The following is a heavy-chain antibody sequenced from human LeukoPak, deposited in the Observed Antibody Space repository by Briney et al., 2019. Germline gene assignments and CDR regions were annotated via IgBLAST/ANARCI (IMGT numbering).Heavy chain of an antibody. Sequence: GGSLRLSCAASGFTFSSYWMSWVRQAPGKGLEWVANIKQDGSEKYYVDSVKGRFTISRDNAKNSLYLQMNSLRAEDTAVYYCARANRVLRFLEWLLFWVYWGQGTLVTVSS. V-gene: IGHV3-7*01. CDR3: ARANRVLRFLEWLLFWVY. CDR2: IKQDGSEK. J-gene: IGHJ4*02. D-gene: IGHD3-3*01. CDR1: GFTFSSYW.